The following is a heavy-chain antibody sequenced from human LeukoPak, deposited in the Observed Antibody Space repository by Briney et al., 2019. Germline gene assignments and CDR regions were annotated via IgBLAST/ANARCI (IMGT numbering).Heavy chain of an antibody. V-gene: IGHV3-23*01. CDR2: ISGSGGST. CDR3: EFASGSYLWAFDI. CDR1: GFTFSSYA. J-gene: IGHJ3*02. Sequence: GGSLRLSCAASGFTFSSYAMGWDRQAPGKGLEWVSAISGSGGSTYYADSVKGRFTISRDNSKNTLYLQMNSLRAEDTAVYYCEFASGSYLWAFDIWGQGTMVTVSS. D-gene: IGHD1-26*01.